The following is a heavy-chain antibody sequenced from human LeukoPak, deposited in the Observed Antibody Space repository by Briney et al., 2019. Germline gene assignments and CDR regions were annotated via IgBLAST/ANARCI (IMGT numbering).Heavy chain of an antibody. D-gene: IGHD6-19*01. J-gene: IGHJ4*02. V-gene: IGHV3-7*01. CDR1: GFIFNNYW. Sequence: GGSLRLSCAASGFIFNNYWMSWVHQAPGKGLEWVANIKKDGSERYYVDSVKGRFTISRDNAKNSLYLQMNSLRAEDTAVYYCARSVAGFDYWGQGNLVTVSS. CDR3: ARSVAGFDY. CDR2: IKKDGSER.